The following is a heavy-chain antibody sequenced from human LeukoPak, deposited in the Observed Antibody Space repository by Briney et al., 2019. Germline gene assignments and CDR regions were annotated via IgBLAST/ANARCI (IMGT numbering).Heavy chain of an antibody. J-gene: IGHJ4*02. V-gene: IGHV1-2*02. Sequence: ASVKVSCKASGYTFTGYYMHWVRQAPGQGLEWMGWINPNSGGTNYAQKFQGRVSMTRDTSISTAYMELSRLRSDDTAVYYCARDLPSRYSSSWYVPFEDYWGQGTLLTVSS. CDR1: GYTFTGYY. CDR3: ARDLPSRYSSSWYVPFEDY. D-gene: IGHD6-13*01. CDR2: INPNSGGT.